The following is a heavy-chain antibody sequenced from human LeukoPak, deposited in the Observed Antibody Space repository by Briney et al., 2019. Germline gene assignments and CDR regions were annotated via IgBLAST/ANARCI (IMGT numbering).Heavy chain of an antibody. CDR2: ISGSGGST. CDR1: GFTFSSYG. J-gene: IGHJ4*02. D-gene: IGHD6-19*01. V-gene: IGHV3-23*01. Sequence: GGSLRLSCAASGFTFSSYGLSWVRQAPGKGLEWVSGISGSGGSTYYTDSVKGRFTISRDNSKNTLYLQMNSLRAEDTAVYYCAKKYSSGWYSYFDYWGQGTLVTVSS. CDR3: AKKYSSGWYSYFDY.